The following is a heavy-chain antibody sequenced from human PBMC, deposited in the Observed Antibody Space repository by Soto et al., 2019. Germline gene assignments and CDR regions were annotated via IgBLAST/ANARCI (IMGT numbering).Heavy chain of an antibody. V-gene: IGHV3-23*01. CDR3: AKQGSWDTNAYSDY. D-gene: IGHD2-8*01. CDR1: GFTFSSYA. J-gene: IGHJ4*02. CDR2: LSGSGETT. Sequence: EVQLLESGGGLVQPGGSLRLSCAASGFTFSSYAMTWVRQAPGKGLEWVSGLSGSGETTYYADSVKGRFTISRENSKNTLYLQMNSLRVEDTAVYFCAKQGSWDTNAYSDYWGQGTLVTVSS.